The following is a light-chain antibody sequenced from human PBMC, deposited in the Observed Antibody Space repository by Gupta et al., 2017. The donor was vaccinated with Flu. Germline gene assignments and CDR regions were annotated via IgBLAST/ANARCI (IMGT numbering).Light chain of an antibody. Sequence: QSVLTQPPSASGTPGQTVTISCSGSGSNIGSNYVYWYQQLPGAAPHLIIYRNNQRPSGVPDRFSGSTSGFSAYLAISGLRSEDEADYDGAGWDDNLSSPVFGGGTKLT. CDR3: AGWDDNLSSPV. J-gene: IGLJ3*02. CDR1: GSNIGSNY. V-gene: IGLV1-47*01. CDR2: RNN.